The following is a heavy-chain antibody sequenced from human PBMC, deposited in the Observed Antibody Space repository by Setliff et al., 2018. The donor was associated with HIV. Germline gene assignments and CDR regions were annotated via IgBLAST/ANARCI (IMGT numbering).Heavy chain of an antibody. V-gene: IGHV3-43D*04. J-gene: IGHJ4*02. CDR2: ISWDGGST. CDR3: AKDMASHGYYFDY. CDR1: GFTFDDYA. Sequence: PGGSLRLSCAASGFTFDDYAMHWVRQAPGKGLEWVSLISWDGGSTYYADPVKGRFTISRDNSKNSLYLQMNSLRAEDTALYYCAKDMASHGYYFDYWGQGTLVTVSS.